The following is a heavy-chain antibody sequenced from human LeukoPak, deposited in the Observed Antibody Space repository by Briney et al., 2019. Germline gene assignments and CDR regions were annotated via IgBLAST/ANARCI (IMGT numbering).Heavy chain of an antibody. D-gene: IGHD2-15*01. J-gene: IGHJ4*02. CDR3: ARSVAASRDY. CDR2: INWDGGST. V-gene: IGHV3-20*04. Sequence: GGSLRLXCAASGFTFDDYGMSWVRQAPGKGLEWVSGINWDGGSTGYADSVKGRFTISRDNAKNSLYLQMNSLRAEDTALYYCARSVAASRDYWGQGTLVTVSS. CDR1: GFTFDDYG.